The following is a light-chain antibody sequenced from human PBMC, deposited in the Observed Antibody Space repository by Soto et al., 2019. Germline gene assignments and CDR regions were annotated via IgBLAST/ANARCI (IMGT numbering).Light chain of an antibody. CDR1: SSDVGSFDS. CDR2: DVS. V-gene: IGLV2-14*01. CDR3: SSFTTSSTLV. J-gene: IGLJ1*01. Sequence: QSVLTQPASASGSPGQPITISCPGTSSDVGSFDSVAWYQHTPGKAPKLMIYDVSNRPSGVSSRFSGSKSGNPASLYISGLQTEDEANYYGSSFTTSSTLVFGTGTKV.